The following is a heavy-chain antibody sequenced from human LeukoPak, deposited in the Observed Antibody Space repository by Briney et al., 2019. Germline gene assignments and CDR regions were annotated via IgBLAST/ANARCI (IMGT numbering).Heavy chain of an antibody. CDR3: AKFAPYDSSGYLDYYYYYMDV. CDR1: GYTFKGYG. Sequence: GTLRLSCEASGYTFKGYGLTWVRQAPGKGLEWVSAISGSGGSTYYADSVKGRFTISRDNSKNTLYLQMNSLRAEDTAVYYCAKFAPYDSSGYLDYYYYYMDVWGKGTTVTVSS. CDR2: ISGSGGST. D-gene: IGHD3-22*01. J-gene: IGHJ6*03. V-gene: IGHV3-23*01.